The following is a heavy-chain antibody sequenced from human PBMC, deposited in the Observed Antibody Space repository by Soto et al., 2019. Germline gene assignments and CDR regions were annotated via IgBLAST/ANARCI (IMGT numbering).Heavy chain of an antibody. J-gene: IGHJ4*02. Sequence: PGGALRLSCAASGFTFSSYAMSWVRQAPGKGLEWVSAISGSGGSTYYADSVKGRFTISRDNSKNTLYLQMNSLRAEDTAVYYYAKDRVAWRIQLWSFDYWGQGTLVTVSS. CDR2: ISGSGGST. CDR1: GFTFSSYA. D-gene: IGHD5-18*01. V-gene: IGHV3-23*01. CDR3: AKDRVAWRIQLWSFDY.